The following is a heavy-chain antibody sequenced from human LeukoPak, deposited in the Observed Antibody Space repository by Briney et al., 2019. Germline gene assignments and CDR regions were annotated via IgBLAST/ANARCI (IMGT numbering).Heavy chain of an antibody. V-gene: IGHV3-30*03. CDR3: ARDLSPVVQASPMGY. CDR1: GFTFTSYG. Sequence: GTSLRLSCAASGFTFTSYGMHWVREAPGKGLEWVALITYDGYCKYYSDSVKGRFTISSDTSKNTLYLQMNSLRAEDTAVYYCARDLSPVVQASPMGYWGQGTLVTVSS. J-gene: IGHJ4*02. CDR2: ITYDGYCK. D-gene: IGHD4-23*01.